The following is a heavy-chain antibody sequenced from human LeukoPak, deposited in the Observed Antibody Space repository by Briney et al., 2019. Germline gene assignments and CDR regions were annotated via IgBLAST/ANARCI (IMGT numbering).Heavy chain of an antibody. D-gene: IGHD3-16*02. J-gene: IGHJ5*02. CDR2: IYHSGST. Sequence: PSETLSLTCTVSGYSISSGYYWGWIRQPPGKGLEWIGSIYHSGSTNYNPSLKSRVTISVDTSKNQFSLKLSSVTAADTAVYYCARGGMITFGGVIVRNWFDPWGQGTLVTVSS. CDR3: ARGGMITFGGVIVRNWFDP. CDR1: GYSISSGYY. V-gene: IGHV4-38-2*02.